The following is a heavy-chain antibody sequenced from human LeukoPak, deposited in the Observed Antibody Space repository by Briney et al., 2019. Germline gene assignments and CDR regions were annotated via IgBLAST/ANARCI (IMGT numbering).Heavy chain of an antibody. CDR3: ARESDYYDSSGPFQH. D-gene: IGHD3-22*01. Sequence: ASVKVSCKASGGTFSSYAISWVRQAPGQGLEWMGGIIPIFGTANYAQKFQGRVTITADESTSTAYMELSSLRSEDTAVYYCARESDYYDSSGPFQHWGQGTLDTVSS. J-gene: IGHJ1*01. CDR1: GGTFSSYA. CDR2: IIPIFGTA. V-gene: IGHV1-69*13.